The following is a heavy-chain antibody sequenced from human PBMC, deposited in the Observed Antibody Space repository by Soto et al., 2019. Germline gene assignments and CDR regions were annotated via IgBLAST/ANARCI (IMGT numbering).Heavy chain of an antibody. CDR1: GGSFSGYY. J-gene: IGHJ4*02. D-gene: IGHD3-3*01. Sequence: PSETLSLTCAVYGGSFSGYYWSWIRQPPGKGLEWIGEINHSGSTNYNPSLKSRVTISVDTSKNQFSLKLSSVTAADTAVYYCARERVLRFLEWLRTDFDYWGQGTLVTVSS. CDR3: ARERVLRFLEWLRTDFDY. V-gene: IGHV4-34*01. CDR2: INHSGST.